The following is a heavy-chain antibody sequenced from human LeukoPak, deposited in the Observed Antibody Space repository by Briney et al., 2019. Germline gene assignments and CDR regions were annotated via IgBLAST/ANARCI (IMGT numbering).Heavy chain of an antibody. CDR2: ISWNSGSI. V-gene: IGHV3-9*01. CDR3: ARGRYYLDS. CDR1: GFTFDDYA. J-gene: IGHJ4*02. D-gene: IGHD4-17*01. Sequence: KSGGSLRLSCAASGFTFDDYAMHWVRQAPGKGLEWVSGISWNSGSIGYADSVKGRFTISRDNAKNSLYLQMNSLRAEDTALYYCARGRYYLDSWGQGTLVTVSS.